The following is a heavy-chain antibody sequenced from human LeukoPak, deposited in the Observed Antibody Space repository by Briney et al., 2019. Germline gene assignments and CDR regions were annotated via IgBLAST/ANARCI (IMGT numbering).Heavy chain of an antibody. V-gene: IGHV3-23*01. Sequence: GGSLRLSCAASGFTFSSYAMSWVRQAPGKGLEWVSAISGSGGSTYYADSVKGRFTISRDNSKNTLYLQMNSLRAEDTAVYYCAKDLDYYDSSGYYQSPHDYWGQGTLVTVSS. CDR3: AKDLDYYDSSGYYQSPHDY. CDR2: ISGSGGST. J-gene: IGHJ4*02. CDR1: GFTFSSYA. D-gene: IGHD3-22*01.